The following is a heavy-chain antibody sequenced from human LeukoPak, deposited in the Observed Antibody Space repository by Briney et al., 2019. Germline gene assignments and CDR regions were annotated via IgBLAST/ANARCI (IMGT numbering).Heavy chain of an antibody. CDR3: ARPYSSSDWYFDL. CDR2: IYYGGST. V-gene: IGHV4-39*01. Sequence: SETLSLTCTVSGASISSTIYYWGWIRQPPGKGLEWIGNIYYGGSTYYNPSLKSRVTISVDTSKNQFSLKLTSVTAADTAVYYCARPYSSSDWYFDLWGRGTLVTVSS. D-gene: IGHD6-6*01. J-gene: IGHJ2*01. CDR1: GASISSTIYY.